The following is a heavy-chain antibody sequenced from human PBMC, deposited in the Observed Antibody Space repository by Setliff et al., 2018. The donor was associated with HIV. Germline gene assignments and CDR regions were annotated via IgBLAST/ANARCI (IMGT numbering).Heavy chain of an antibody. D-gene: IGHD3-10*01. CDR3: ARSIYGSGSHPLDI. CDR1: GGSVDGYY. CDR2: MYAAGWS. V-gene: IGHV4-4*07. J-gene: IGHJ4*02. Sequence: SETLSLTCTVSGGSVDGYYWSWIRQPAGEGLEWIGRMYAAGWSNYNPSLESRVTMSVDRSEDQFSLRLTSVSAADTAVYYCARSIYGSGSHPLDIWGQGTLVTV.